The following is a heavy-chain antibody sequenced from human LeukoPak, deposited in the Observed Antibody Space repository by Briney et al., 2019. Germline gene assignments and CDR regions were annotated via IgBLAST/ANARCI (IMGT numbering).Heavy chain of an antibody. CDR2: ISGSGGST. D-gene: IGHD1-14*01. Sequence: GGALRLSCAASGFTFSSYVMSSVRQAPGKGLEWVSAISGSGGSTYYAGSVKGRFTISRDNSKNTQYLQMNSLRAEDTAVYYCASPRTQFDYWGQGTLVTVSS. J-gene: IGHJ4*02. CDR1: GFTFSSYV. CDR3: ASPRTQFDY. V-gene: IGHV3-23*01.